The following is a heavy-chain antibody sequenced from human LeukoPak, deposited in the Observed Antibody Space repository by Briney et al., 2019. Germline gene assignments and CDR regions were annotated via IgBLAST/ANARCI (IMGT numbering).Heavy chain of an antibody. V-gene: IGHV1-69*05. J-gene: IGHJ4*02. CDR3: ARCPEYGSYFDH. CDR1: GGTFSSYA. Sequence: SVKVSCKASGGTFSSYAISWVRQAPGQGLEWMGGIIPIFGTANYAQKFQGRVTITTDESTSTAYMELSSLRSEDTAVYYCARCPEYGSYFDHWGQGTLVTVSS. CDR2: IIPIFGTA. D-gene: IGHD6-6*01.